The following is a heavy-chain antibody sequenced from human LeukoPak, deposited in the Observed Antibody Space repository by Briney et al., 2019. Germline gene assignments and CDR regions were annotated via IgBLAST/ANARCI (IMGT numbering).Heavy chain of an antibody. CDR3: ARDYEDIVVVPVAAGDY. CDR2: ISSSSSFI. J-gene: IGHJ4*02. CDR1: GFTFSSHS. D-gene: IGHD2-2*01. V-gene: IGHV3-21*01. Sequence: GGSLRLSCAASGFTFSSHSMSWVRQATGRGLKWVSSISSSSSFIYYADSVKGRFTISRDNAKNSFYLQMNSLRADDSAVYYCARDYEDIVVVPVAAGDYWGQGTLVTVSS.